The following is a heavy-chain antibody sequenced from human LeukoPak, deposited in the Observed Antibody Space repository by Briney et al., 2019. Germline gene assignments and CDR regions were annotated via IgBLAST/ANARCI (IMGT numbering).Heavy chain of an antibody. CDR1: GFTFSSYW. CDR3: ARVLLGTWGAFDI. D-gene: IGHD7-27*01. CDR2: ISSDGSGT. V-gene: IGHV3-74*01. Sequence: GGSLRPSCAATGFTFSSYWMHWVRQAPGKGLVWASRISSDGSGTTYADSVKGRFTISRDNAKNTLYLQMNSLRAEDTAVYYCARVLLGTWGAFDIWGQGTMVTVSS. J-gene: IGHJ3*02.